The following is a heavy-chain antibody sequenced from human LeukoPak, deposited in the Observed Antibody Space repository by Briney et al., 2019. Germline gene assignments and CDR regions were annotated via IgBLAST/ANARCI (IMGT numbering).Heavy chain of an antibody. D-gene: IGHD2-8*01. CDR2: ISLTGLT. CDR3: SRENGAFSPFGY. Sequence: PSGTLSLTCGVSGGSISNTNWWSCVRQPPGQGLEWIGEISLTGLTHYNTSLESRVTVSLDKSKNQLSLNLTSVTAADTAVYYCSRENGAFSPFGYWGQGTLVTVLS. CDR1: GGSISNTNW. V-gene: IGHV4-4*02. J-gene: IGHJ4*02.